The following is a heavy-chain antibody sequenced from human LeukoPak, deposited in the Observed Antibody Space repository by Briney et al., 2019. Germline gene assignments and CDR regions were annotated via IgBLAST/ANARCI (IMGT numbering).Heavy chain of an antibody. Sequence: GGSLRLSCAASGFTFSGSPILWVRQASGKGLEWVGRIRSKADNYATAYAASVQGRCTISRDDSKNTAYLQLNSLKTEDTAVYYCTQSNYWDQGALVTVSS. CDR1: GFTFSGSP. CDR3: TQSNY. J-gene: IGHJ4*02. V-gene: IGHV3-73*01. CDR2: IRSKADNYAT.